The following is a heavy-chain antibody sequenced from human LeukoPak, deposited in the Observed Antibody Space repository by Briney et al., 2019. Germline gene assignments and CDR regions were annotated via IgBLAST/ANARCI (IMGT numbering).Heavy chain of an antibody. Sequence: GGSLRLSCAASGFTFSSYGMHWVRQAPGKGLEWVAVISYDGSNKYYADSVKGRFTISRDNSKNTLYLQINSLRAEDTAIYYCARYSNHFYYSGMDVWGQGTTVTVSS. CDR2: ISYDGSNK. D-gene: IGHD2-21*01. CDR3: ARYSNHFYYSGMDV. CDR1: GFTFSSYG. V-gene: IGHV3-30*03. J-gene: IGHJ6*02.